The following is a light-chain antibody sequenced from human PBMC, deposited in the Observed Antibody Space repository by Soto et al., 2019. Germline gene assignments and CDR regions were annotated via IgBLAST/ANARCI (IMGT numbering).Light chain of an antibody. J-gene: IGLJ1*01. Sequence: QSALTQPASVSGSPGQSITISCTGSSSAVGSYRLVSWYQCHPGKVPKLIIYEGNKRPSGVSNRFSGSEPGNTAPLTISGLQAEDEADFFCCSSAPIRAVVLGTWTKVTVL. V-gene: IGLV2-23*01. CDR3: CSSAPIRAVV. CDR1: SSAVGSYRL. CDR2: EGN.